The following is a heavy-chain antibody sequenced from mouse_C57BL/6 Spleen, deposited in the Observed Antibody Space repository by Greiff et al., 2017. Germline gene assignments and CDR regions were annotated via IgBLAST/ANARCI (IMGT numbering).Heavy chain of an antibody. Sequence: QVQLQQPGAELVKPGASVKLSCKASGYTFTSYWMHWVKQRPGQGLEWIGMIHPNSGSTNYNEKFKSKATLTVDKSSSTAYMQLSSLTSEDSAVYYCARTPMDWYFDVWGTGTTVTVSS. CDR2: IHPNSGST. D-gene: IGHD1-1*02. CDR1: GYTFTSYW. V-gene: IGHV1-64*01. CDR3: ARTPMDWYFDV. J-gene: IGHJ1*03.